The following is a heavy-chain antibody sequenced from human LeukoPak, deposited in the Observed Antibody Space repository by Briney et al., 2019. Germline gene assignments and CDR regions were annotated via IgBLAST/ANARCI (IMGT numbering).Heavy chain of an antibody. J-gene: IGHJ4*02. V-gene: IGHV1-18*01. D-gene: IGHD3-22*01. CDR1: GYTFTSYG. CDR3: ARDIRYYYDSSGYYLSGFDY. Sequence: ASVKVSCKASGYTFTSYGISWVRQAPGQGLEWMGWISAYNGNTNYAQKLQGRVTMTTNTSTSTAYMELRSLRSDDTAVYYCARDIRYYYDSSGYYLSGFDYWGQGTLVTVSS. CDR2: ISAYNGNT.